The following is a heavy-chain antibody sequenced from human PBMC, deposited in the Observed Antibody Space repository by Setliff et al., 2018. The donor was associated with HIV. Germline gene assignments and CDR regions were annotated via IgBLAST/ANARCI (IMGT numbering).Heavy chain of an antibody. CDR1: GYTFTSYY. J-gene: IGHJ4*02. D-gene: IGHD3-16*01. Sequence: GASVKVSCKASGYTFTSYYIYWVRQAPGQGLQWMGIINPGDGSTIYAQKFQGRVTMTRDTSTSTLYMELSSLRSEDTAVYYCARGATYDYVWGTSSLVLDYWGQGTLVTVSS. CDR2: INPGDGST. V-gene: IGHV1-46*01. CDR3: ARGATYDYVWGTSSLVLDY.